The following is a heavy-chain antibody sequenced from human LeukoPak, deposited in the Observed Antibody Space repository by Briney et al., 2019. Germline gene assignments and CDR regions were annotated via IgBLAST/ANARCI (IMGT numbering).Heavy chain of an antibody. V-gene: IGHV3-74*01. CDR1: GFTFSGYW. CDR2: INGDGSRT. CDR3: SRGNYFDY. Sequence: GRSLRLSCAASGFTFSGYWVHWVRQAPGKGLVWVSVINGDGSRTIYADSVKGRFTISRDNAKNTLYLQMASLRAEDTAVYYCSRGNYFDYWGQGALVTVSS. J-gene: IGHJ4*02.